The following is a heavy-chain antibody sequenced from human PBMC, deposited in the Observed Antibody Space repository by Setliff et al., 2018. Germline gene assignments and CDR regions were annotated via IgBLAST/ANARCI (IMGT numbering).Heavy chain of an antibody. CDR2: ISSSSSYI. J-gene: IGHJ5*02. CDR1: GFTFSSYS. D-gene: IGHD3-10*01. CDR3: AKNGFGVVALGVNNWFDP. Sequence: LRLSCAASGFTFSSYSMNWVRQAPGKGLEWVSSISSSSSYIYYADSVKGRFTNSRDNSKNTLYLQMNSLRAEDTAVYYCAKNGFGVVALGVNNWFDPWGQGTLVTVSS. V-gene: IGHV3-21*04.